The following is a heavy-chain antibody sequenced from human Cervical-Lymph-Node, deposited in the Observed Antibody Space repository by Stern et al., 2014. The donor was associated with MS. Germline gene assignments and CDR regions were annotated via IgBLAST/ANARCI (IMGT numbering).Heavy chain of an antibody. CDR2: IYYSGTT. Sequence: VQLVESGPGVVKPSQTLSLTCTVSGGSISSRGFYWTLIRQHPGKGLEWMGYIYYSGTTSYNPSLKSRVAISVDTSKNQFSLRLNSGTAADPAVYYCGRENRGGGLDSWGQGTLVTVSS. V-gene: IGHV4-31*03. CDR1: GGSISSRGFY. CDR3: GRENRGGGLDS. J-gene: IGHJ4*02. D-gene: IGHD3-10*01.